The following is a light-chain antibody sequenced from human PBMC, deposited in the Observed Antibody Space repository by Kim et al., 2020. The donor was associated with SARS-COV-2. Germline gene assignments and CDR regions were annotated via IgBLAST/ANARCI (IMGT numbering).Light chain of an antibody. CDR1: EGINSL. CDR2: AAS. CDR3: QQLESYPLT. J-gene: IGKJ4*01. V-gene: IGKV1-9*01. Sequence: IQLTQFPSSLSASIGDRVTITCRASEGINSLLAWYQQKPGTAPKLLIYAASTLQSGVPWRFSGSGSETFFTLTISSLQPDDVATYYCQQLESYPLTFGGGTKLEI.